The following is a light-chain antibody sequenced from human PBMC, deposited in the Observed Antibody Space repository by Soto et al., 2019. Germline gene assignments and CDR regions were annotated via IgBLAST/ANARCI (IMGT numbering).Light chain of an antibody. CDR3: QSCDNSLSGVV. V-gene: IGLV1-40*01. CDR2: RNI. CDR1: GSNIGAGFA. J-gene: IGLJ2*01. Sequence: QSVLTQPPSVSGAPGQRVTISCTGSGSNIGAGFAVHWYQQLPGAAPKLLVYRNINRPSGVPDRFSGSQSGTSASLAITGLQAEDEADYYCQSCDNSLSGVVFGGGTQLTVL.